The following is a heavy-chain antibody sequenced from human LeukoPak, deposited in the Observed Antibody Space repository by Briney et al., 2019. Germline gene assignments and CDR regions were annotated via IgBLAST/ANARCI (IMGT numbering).Heavy chain of an antibody. CDR1: GYTFTSYD. V-gene: IGHV1-8*01. CDR3: ARLPKYSRPLDY. J-gene: IGHJ4*02. D-gene: IGHD6-6*01. Sequence: ASVKVSCKASGYTFTSYDINWVRQATGQGLEWMGWMNPNSGNTAYAQKFQGRVTMSRDTSISTAYMELSSPRSEGTAVYYCARLPKYSRPLDYWGQGTLVTVSS. CDR2: MNPNSGNT.